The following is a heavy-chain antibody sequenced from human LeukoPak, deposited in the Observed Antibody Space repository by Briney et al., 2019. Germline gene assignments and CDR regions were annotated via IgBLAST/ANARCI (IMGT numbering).Heavy chain of an antibody. Sequence: KTSETLSLTCTVSGGSISGYYWSWIRQSPGKGLEWIGYIYYSGSTHYSPSLKSRVTISADTSKNQFSLKLRSVTAADTAVYFCARHQGHDFYDSSGYYSFDYWGQGTLVTVSS. D-gene: IGHD3-22*01. CDR3: ARHQGHDFYDSSGYYSFDY. CDR1: GGSISGYY. V-gene: IGHV4-59*08. CDR2: IYYSGST. J-gene: IGHJ4*02.